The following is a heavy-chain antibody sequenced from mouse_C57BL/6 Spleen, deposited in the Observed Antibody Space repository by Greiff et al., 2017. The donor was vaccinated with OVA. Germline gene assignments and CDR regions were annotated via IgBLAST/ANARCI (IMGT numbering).Heavy chain of an antibody. CDR2: IYPGDGDT. J-gene: IGHJ2*01. D-gene: IGHD2-1*01. CDR1: GYAFSSYW. V-gene: IGHV1-80*01. Sequence: QVQLKESGAELVKPGASVKISCKASGYAFSSYWMNWVKQRPGKGLEWIGQIYPGDGDTNYNGKFKGKATLTADKSSSTAYMQLSSLTSEDSAVYFCARCDLYPYYFDYWGQGTTLTVSS. CDR3: ARCDLYPYYFDY.